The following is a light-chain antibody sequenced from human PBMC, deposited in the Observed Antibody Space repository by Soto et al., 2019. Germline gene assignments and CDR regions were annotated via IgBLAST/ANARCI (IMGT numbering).Light chain of an antibody. CDR2: DAS. V-gene: IGKV3-11*01. CDR3: QQRSNWPPRVT. J-gene: IGKJ3*01. Sequence: EIVLTQSPATLSLSPGERDTLSCRASQSVSSYLAWYQQKPGQAPRLLIYDASNRATGIPARFSGSGSGTDFTLTISSLEPEDFAVYYCQQRSNWPPRVTFGPGTKVDIK. CDR1: QSVSSY.